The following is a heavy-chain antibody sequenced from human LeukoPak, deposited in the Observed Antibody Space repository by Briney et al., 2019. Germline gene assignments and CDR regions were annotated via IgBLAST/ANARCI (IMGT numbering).Heavy chain of an antibody. J-gene: IGHJ6*02. Sequence: GRSLRLSCAASGFTFSSYGIHWVRQAPGKGLEWVAAIAYDGSNKYYADSVKGRFTISRDNSKKTLYLQMNRLRAEGKAVYYCARDQGVVVHGKYHYYGMDVWREGTTVSVSS. V-gene: IGHV3-30*03. CDR1: GFTFSSYG. D-gene: IGHD3-22*01. CDR2: IAYDGSNK. CDR3: ARDQGVVVHGKYHYYGMDV.